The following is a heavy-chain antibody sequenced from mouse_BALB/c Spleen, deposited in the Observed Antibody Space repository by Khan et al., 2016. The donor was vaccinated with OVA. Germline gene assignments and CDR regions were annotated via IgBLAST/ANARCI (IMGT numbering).Heavy chain of an antibody. Sequence: EVELVESGGDLVKPGGSLKLSCAASGFTFSTYGMSWVRQTPEKRLEWVATVSPGGSYTYYPASVKGRVTISRDTAKNTLYLHMSSLNSEDTAMFYCTRVGYYYDSEGFDYWGQGTLVTVSA. J-gene: IGHJ3*01. V-gene: IGHV5-6*01. D-gene: IGHD1-1*01. CDR2: VSPGGSYT. CDR1: GFTFSTYG. CDR3: TRVGYYYDSEGFDY.